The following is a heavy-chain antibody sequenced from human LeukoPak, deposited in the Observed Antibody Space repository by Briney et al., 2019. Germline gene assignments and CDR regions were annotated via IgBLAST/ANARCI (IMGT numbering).Heavy chain of an antibody. CDR3: ARERSSQGYFDF. CDR1: GYRFTSYW. Sequence: GESLKISCKSSGYRFTSYWIGWVRQMPGKGLEWMGVIYPGDSDTRYSPSSQGQVTISADKSISTAYLQWSSPKASDTAMYYCARERSSQGYFDFWGQGTLVTVSS. CDR2: IYPGDSDT. J-gene: IGHJ4*02. D-gene: IGHD6-6*01. V-gene: IGHV5-51*01.